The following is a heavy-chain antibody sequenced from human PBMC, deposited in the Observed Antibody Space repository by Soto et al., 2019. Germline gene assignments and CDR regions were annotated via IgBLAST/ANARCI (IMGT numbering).Heavy chain of an antibody. Sequence: QMQLVQSGPEVKKPGTSVKVSCKPSGFTFTSSAVQWVRQARGQRLEWIGWIVVDSANTNYAQTFQERVTITRNMSTSTAYMELSSLRFEDTAVYYCAAVARYSSSYDVFDIWGQGTMVTVSS. CDR1: GFTFTSSA. J-gene: IGHJ3*02. CDR2: IVVDSANT. CDR3: AAVARYSSSYDVFDI. V-gene: IGHV1-58*01. D-gene: IGHD6-13*01.